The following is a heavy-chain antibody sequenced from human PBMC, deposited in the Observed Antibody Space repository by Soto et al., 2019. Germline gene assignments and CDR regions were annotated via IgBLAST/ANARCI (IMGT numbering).Heavy chain of an antibody. J-gene: IGHJ4*02. Sequence: GGSLTLSCAASGFTFSSYSISWVRQAPGKGLEWVSGFSTFCDDGTTYYAASVKRRFTFFRDNYNNTLLLQMNVMRAEATAIYYCGKKVNSSPGSQYFDYWGQGTLVTVS. D-gene: IGHD3-10*01. CDR1: GFTFSSYS. CDR2: FSTFCDDGTT. CDR3: GKKVNSSPGSQYFDY. V-gene: IGHV3-23*01.